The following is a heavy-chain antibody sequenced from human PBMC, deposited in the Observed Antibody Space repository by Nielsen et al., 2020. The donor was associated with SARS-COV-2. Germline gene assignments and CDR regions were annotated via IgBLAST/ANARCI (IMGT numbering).Heavy chain of an antibody. V-gene: IGHV3-23*03. CDR2: IYSGGSST. D-gene: IGHD1-26*01. CDR1: GFTFSSYA. Sequence: GESLKISCAASGFTFSSYAMSWVRQAPGKGLEWVSVIYSGGSSTYYADSVKGRFTISRDNSKNTLYLQMHSLRDEDTAVYYCARDRAVGARGSSGMEVWGQGTTVTVSS. J-gene: IGHJ6*02. CDR3: ARDRAVGARGSSGMEV.